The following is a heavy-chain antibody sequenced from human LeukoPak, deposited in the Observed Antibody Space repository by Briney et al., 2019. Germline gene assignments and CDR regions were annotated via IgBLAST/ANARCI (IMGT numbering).Heavy chain of an antibody. J-gene: IGHJ6*03. V-gene: IGHV1-2*02. CDR2: INPNSGGT. Sequence: ASVKVSCKASGYTFTGNFMHWVRQAPGQGLEWMGWINPNSGGTNYAQKFQGRVTMTRDTSISTAYMELSRLRSDDSAVYYCARGGLPHHYYYMHVWGKGTTVTVSS. D-gene: IGHD3-22*01. CDR3: ARGGLPHHYYYMHV. CDR1: GYTFTGNF.